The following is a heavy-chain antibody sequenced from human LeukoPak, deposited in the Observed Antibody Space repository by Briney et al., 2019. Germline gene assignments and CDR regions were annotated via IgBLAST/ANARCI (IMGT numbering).Heavy chain of an antibody. D-gene: IGHD5/OR15-5a*01. J-gene: IGHJ3*02. Sequence: GRSLRLSCAASGFTFSSYGMHWVRQAPGKGLEWVAVISYDGSNKYYADSVKGRFTISRDNSKNTLYLQMYSLRAEDTAVYYCAKDLSMIHAFDIWGQGTMVTVSS. V-gene: IGHV3-30*18. CDR2: ISYDGSNK. CDR3: AKDLSMIHAFDI. CDR1: GFTFSSYG.